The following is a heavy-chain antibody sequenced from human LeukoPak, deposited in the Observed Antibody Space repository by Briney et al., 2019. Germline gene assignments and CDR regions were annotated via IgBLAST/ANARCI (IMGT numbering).Heavy chain of an antibody. D-gene: IGHD6-19*01. CDR2: IGTAGDT. J-gene: IGHJ4*02. CDR1: GFTFSSYD. CDR3: ARASGGYSSGWYSG. Sequence: PGGSLRLSCAASGFTFSSYDMHWVRQATGKGLEWVSAIGTAGDTCYPGSVKGRFTISRENAKNSLYLQMNSLRAGDTAVYYCARASGGYSSGWYSGWGQGTLVTVSS. V-gene: IGHV3-13*01.